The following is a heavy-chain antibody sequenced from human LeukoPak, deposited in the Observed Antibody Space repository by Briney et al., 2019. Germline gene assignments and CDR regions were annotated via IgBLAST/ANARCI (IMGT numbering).Heavy chain of an antibody. D-gene: IGHD3-10*01. V-gene: IGHV4-39*01. J-gene: IGHJ6*02. Sequence: SETLSLTCTVSGGSISSSSYYWGWIRQPPGKGLEWIGSIYYSGSTYYNPSLKSRVTISVDTSKNQFSLKLSSVTAADTAVYYCARHTYYGSGSAYYYYGMDVWGQGTTVTVSS. CDR1: GGSISSSSYY. CDR3: ARHTYYGSGSAYYYYGMDV. CDR2: IYYSGST.